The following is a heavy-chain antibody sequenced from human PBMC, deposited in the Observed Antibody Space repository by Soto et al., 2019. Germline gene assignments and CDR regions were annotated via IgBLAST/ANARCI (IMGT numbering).Heavy chain of an antibody. J-gene: IGHJ5*02. Sequence: QITLKESGPTLVKPTQTLTLTCTFSGFSLSTSGVGVGWIRQPPGKALEWLALIYWDDDKRYSPSLKSRLPIAKDTSNSQVVHTMTNIDPVDTATYYCARSIGGYADLDWFDPWGQGTLVTVSS. CDR1: GFSLSTSGVG. V-gene: IGHV2-5*02. D-gene: IGHD5-12*01. CDR3: ARSIGGYADLDWFDP. CDR2: IYWDDDK.